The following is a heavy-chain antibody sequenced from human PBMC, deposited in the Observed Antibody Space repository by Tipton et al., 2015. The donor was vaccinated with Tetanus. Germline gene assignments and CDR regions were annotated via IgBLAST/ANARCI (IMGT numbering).Heavy chain of an antibody. Sequence: SLRLSCAASGFTFSDYYMNWIRQAPGKGLEWVAVITFDGNTKYYADSVKGRFTLSRDNSQSTLYLQMNSLKVEDTAVYYCAREDGGPTLDYFDSWGQGALVIVSS. D-gene: IGHD3-16*01. CDR3: AREDGGPTLDYFDS. J-gene: IGHJ4*02. CDR2: ITFDGNTK. CDR1: GFTFSDYY. V-gene: IGHV3-30-3*01.